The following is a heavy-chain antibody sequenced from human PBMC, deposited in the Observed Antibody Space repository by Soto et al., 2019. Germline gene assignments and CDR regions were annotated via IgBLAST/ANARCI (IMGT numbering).Heavy chain of an antibody. CDR3: ARDLSPLRGLFDP. Sequence: SETLSLTCTVSGGSISSGGYYWSWIRQHPGKGLEWIGYIYYSGSTYYNPSLKSRVTISVDTSKNQFSLKLSSVTAADTAVYYCARDLSPLRGLFDPWGQGTLVTVSS. V-gene: IGHV4-31*03. CDR1: GGSISSGGYY. J-gene: IGHJ5*02. CDR2: IYYSGST. D-gene: IGHD1-26*01.